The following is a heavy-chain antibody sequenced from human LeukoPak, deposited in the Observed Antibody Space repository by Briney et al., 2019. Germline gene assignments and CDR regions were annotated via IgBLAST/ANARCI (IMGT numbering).Heavy chain of an antibody. D-gene: IGHD3-22*01. CDR3: ARGGSMIEGSYYMDV. V-gene: IGHV4-34*01. Sequence: PAETLSLTCVVYGGPFRGYHWSWIRQPPGKGLEWIGEIYHSGSTEYNPSLKSRVTISVDTSKNQFSLKLSSVTAADTAVYYCARGGSMIEGSYYMDVWGKGATVTVSS. J-gene: IGHJ6*03. CDR2: IYHSGST. CDR1: GGPFRGYH.